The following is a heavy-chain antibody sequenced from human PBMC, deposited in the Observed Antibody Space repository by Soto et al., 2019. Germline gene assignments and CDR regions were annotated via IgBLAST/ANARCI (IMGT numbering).Heavy chain of an antibody. J-gene: IGHJ4*02. D-gene: IGHD6-13*01. Sequence: SETLSLTCTVSGDSVSNYYWSWIRQPPGKGLEWVGCIYYTGSTTYNPSIDPRTTMSVNTTKNQFSLKLNSVNAANTAVYYCAKSRRTEAEGFTLDYWGRGTLVTVSS. CDR2: IYYTGST. CDR3: AKSRRTEAEGFTLDY. V-gene: IGHV4-59*02. CDR1: GDSVSNYY.